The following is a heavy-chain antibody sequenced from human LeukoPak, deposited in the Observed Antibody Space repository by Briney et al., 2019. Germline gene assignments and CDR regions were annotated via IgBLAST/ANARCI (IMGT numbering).Heavy chain of an antibody. D-gene: IGHD2-2*01. CDR3: ARDRGPNIVVVPAAPDSGHYYYYGMDV. CDR2: IIPIFGTA. V-gene: IGHV1-69*13. Sequence: SVKVSCKASGGTFSSYAISWVRQAPGQGLECMGGIIPIFGTANYAQKFQGRVTITADESTSTAYMELSSLRSEDTAVYYCARDRGPNIVVVPAAPDSGHYYYYGMDVWGQGTTVTVSS. CDR1: GGTFSSYA. J-gene: IGHJ6*02.